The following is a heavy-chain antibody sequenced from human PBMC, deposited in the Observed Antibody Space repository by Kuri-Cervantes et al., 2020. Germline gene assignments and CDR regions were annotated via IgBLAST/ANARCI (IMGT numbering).Heavy chain of an antibody. CDR1: GFTFSSYG. Sequence: GESLRLSCAASGFTFSSYGMHWVRQAPGKGLEWVAVISYDGSNKYYADSVKGRFTISRDNSKNTLYLQMNSLRAEDTAVYCCARDRVGGESMYYYYGMDVWGQGTTVTVSS. CDR2: ISYDGSNK. CDR3: ARDRVGGESMYYYYGMDV. J-gene: IGHJ6*02. D-gene: IGHD3-16*01. V-gene: IGHV3-30*03.